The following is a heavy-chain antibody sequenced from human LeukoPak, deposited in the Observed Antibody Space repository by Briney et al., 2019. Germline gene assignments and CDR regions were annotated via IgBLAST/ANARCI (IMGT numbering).Heavy chain of an antibody. CDR1: GGSISNYY. D-gene: IGHD3-10*01. CDR3: ARGNYFYDAFDI. J-gene: IGHJ3*02. V-gene: IGHV4-4*07. Sequence: SETLSLTCTVSGGSISNYYWSWIRQPAGKELEWIGRIYTSGNTNYNPSLKSRVTMSIDTSKNQFSLKLSSVTAADTAVYYCARGNYFYDAFDIWGQGTMVTVSS. CDR2: IYTSGNT.